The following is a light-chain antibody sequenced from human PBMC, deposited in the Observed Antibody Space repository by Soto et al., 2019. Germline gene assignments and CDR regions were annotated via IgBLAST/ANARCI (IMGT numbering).Light chain of an antibody. CDR1: QNINAW. CDR3: QHYSLYSPWT. V-gene: IGKV1-5*01. J-gene: IGKJ1*01. CDR2: DAS. Sequence: DIHMTQSPSSLSVSVGDRVTITCRTSQNINAWLAWYQQRPGQAPKLLIYDASTVQSGVPSRFSGSGSGTEFTLTISSLQPDDSATYYCQHYSLYSPWTLGQGTKVDIE.